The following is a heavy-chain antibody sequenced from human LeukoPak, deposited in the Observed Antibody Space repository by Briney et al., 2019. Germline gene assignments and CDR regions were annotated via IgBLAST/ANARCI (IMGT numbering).Heavy chain of an antibody. J-gene: IGHJ4*02. D-gene: IGHD3-10*01. Sequence: PGGSLRLSCAASGFTFDDYGMSWGRQAPGKGLGWVSGINWNGGSTGYADSVKGRFTISRDNAKNSLYLQMNSLRAEDTALYYCARGPLSPHNYGSGSYLNPFAYWGQGTIVTVSS. CDR3: ARGPLSPHNYGSGSYLNPFAY. V-gene: IGHV3-20*04. CDR1: GFTFDDYG. CDR2: INWNGGST.